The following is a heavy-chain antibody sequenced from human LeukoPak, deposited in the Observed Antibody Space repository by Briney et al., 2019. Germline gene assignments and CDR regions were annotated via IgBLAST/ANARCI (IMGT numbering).Heavy chain of an antibody. Sequence: SETLSLTRTVSGGSISSYYWSWLRQPPGRGLEWIGYIYYTGTTNYNPSLKSRAAISVDTSKNQFSLKLTSVTAADTAVYYCVRDKRDGTRPSSERFDYWGQGTLVTVSS. V-gene: IGHV4-59*01. J-gene: IGHJ4*02. D-gene: IGHD5-24*01. CDR2: IYYTGTT. CDR3: VRDKRDGTRPSSERFDY. CDR1: GGSISSYY.